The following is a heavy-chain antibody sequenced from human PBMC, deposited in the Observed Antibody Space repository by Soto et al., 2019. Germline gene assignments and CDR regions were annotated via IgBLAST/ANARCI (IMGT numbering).Heavy chain of an antibody. D-gene: IGHD5-18*01. CDR2: IWHDGSTT. V-gene: IGHV3-33*01. CDR1: GFSFSSYA. CDR3: ARDVETTKANYYYYGMDV. Sequence: QEQLVESGGGVVQPGRSLGLSCAASGFSFSSYAMHWVRQAPGKGLEWVALIWHDGSTTSYADSVKGRFTISRDNSKNTHYLQMNNLRAEDTAVYYCARDVETTKANYYYYGMDVWGRGTPVTVSS. J-gene: IGHJ6*02.